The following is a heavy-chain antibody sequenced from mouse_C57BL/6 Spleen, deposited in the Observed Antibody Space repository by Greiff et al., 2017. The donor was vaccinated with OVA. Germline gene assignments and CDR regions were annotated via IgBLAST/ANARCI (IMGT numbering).Heavy chain of an antibody. J-gene: IGHJ4*01. D-gene: IGHD1-1*01. V-gene: IGHV1-64*01. CDR3: ARSYYYGSSWDYAMDY. Sequence: QVQLKQPGAELVKPGASVKLSCKASGYTFTSYWMHWVKQRPGQGLEWIGMIHPNSGSTNYNEKFKSKATLTVDKSSSTAYMQLSSLTSEDSAVYYCARSYYYGSSWDYAMDYWGQGTSVTVSS. CDR2: IHPNSGST. CDR1: GYTFTSYW.